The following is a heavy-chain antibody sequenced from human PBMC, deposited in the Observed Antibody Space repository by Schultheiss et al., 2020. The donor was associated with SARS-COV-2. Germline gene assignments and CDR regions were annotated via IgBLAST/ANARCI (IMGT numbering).Heavy chain of an antibody. CDR2: IIPIFGTA. V-gene: IGHV1-69*05. J-gene: IGHJ5*02. CDR3: ARDTNWFDP. CDR1: GYTFTHYY. Sequence: SVKVSCKASGYTFTHYYIHWVRQAPGQGLEWMGGIIPIFGTANYAQKFQDRVTMTTDTSTNTAYMELRSLRSDDTAVYYCARDTNWFDPWGQGTLVTVSS.